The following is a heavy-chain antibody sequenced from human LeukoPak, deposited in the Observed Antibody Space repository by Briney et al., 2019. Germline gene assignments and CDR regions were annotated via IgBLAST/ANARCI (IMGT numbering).Heavy chain of an antibody. J-gene: IGHJ6*03. D-gene: IGHD3/OR15-3a*01. CDR1: GYTFTSYV. CDR2: INPNRGKT. V-gene: IGHV1-8*01. Sequence: ASVKVSCKASGYTFTSYVINWVRQATRQGLEWMGWINPNRGKTRHAQKFQGRVTITRETFISTALMELSSRKSEDPGVCFCARLGDFWIGYYTDYYYYMAGWGKGTTATVS. CDR3: ARLGDFWIGYYTDYYYYMAG.